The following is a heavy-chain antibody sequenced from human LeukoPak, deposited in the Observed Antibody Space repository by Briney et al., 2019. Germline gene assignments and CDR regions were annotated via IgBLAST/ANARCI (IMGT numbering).Heavy chain of an antibody. CDR1: GFRFDSFY. J-gene: IGHJ4*02. V-gene: IGHV3-11*04. D-gene: IGHD3-22*01. CDR3: ARSLIVASEDY. Sequence: PGGSLRLSCAASGFRFDSFYMGWIRQVPGKGLDYIALISASGAVPYYAESVEGRFTISRDNAKNSVSLQMNSLSADDTAIYYCARSLIVASEDYWGRGTQVIVSS. CDR2: ISASGAVP.